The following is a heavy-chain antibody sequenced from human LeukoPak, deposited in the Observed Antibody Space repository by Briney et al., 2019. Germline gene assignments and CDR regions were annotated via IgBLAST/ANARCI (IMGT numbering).Heavy chain of an antibody. J-gene: IGHJ4*02. CDR1: GFTFTDEY. CDR3: ARESTGYSSSTFDY. CDR2: INPNSGGT. Sequence: GASVKVSCKSSGFTFTDEYIHWVRQAPGQGLEWMGWINPNSGGTNYAQKFQGRVTMTRDTSISTAYMELSRLRSDDTAVYYCARESTGYSSSTFDYWGQGTLVTVSS. D-gene: IGHD6-13*01. V-gene: IGHV1-2*02.